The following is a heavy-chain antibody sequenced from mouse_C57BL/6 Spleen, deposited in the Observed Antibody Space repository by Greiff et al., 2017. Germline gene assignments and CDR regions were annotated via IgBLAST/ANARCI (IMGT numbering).Heavy chain of an antibody. CDR3: ARGGGYYYFDY. CDR2: INYDGSST. D-gene: IGHD2-3*01. Sequence: EVQLVESEGGLVQPGSSMKLSCTASGFTFSDYYMAWVRQVPEKGLEWVANINYDGSSTYYLDSLKSRFIISRDNAKNILYLQMSSLKSEDTATYYCARGGGYYYFDYWGQGTTLTVSS. J-gene: IGHJ2*01. CDR1: GFTFSDYY. V-gene: IGHV5-16*01.